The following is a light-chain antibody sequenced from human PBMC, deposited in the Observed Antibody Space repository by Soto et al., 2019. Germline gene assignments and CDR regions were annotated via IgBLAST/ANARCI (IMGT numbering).Light chain of an antibody. V-gene: IGKV1D-12*01. J-gene: IGKJ4*01. CDR3: QQANSVPLT. CDR2: SAS. Sequence: DIQMTQSPSSVSAFVGDKVTITCRASRGITSYLAWYQQKPGKAPKLLIYSASTLQAGVPSRFRGIGSGTDFTLTIRSLQPEDYATYYCQQANSVPLTFGGGTKVQIK. CDR1: RGITSY.